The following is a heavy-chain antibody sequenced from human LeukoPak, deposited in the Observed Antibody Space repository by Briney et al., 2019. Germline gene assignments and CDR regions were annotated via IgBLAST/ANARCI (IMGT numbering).Heavy chain of an antibody. CDR3: ARDSNWYDALDY. CDR2: INHSGST. V-gene: IGHV4-34*01. J-gene: IGHJ4*02. D-gene: IGHD6-13*01. Sequence: SETLSLTCAVYGGSFSGYYWSWIRQPPGKGLEWIGEINHSGSTNYNPSLKSRVTISVDTSKNQFSLKLSSVTAADTAVYYCARDSNWYDALDYWGQGTLVTVSS. CDR1: GGSFSGYY.